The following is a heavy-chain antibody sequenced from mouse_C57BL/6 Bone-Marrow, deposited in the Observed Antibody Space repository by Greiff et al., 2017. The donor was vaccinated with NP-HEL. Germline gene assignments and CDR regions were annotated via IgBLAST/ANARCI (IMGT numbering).Heavy chain of an antibody. Sequence: VQLKESGPELVKPGASVKMSCKASGYTFTDYNMHWVKQSHGKSLEWIGYINPNNGGTSYNQKFKGKATLTVNKSSSTAYMELRSLISEDSAVYYCARGHWYFDVWGTGTTVTVSS. CDR2: INPNNGGT. V-gene: IGHV1-22*01. J-gene: IGHJ1*03. CDR1: GYTFTDYN. CDR3: ARGHWYFDV.